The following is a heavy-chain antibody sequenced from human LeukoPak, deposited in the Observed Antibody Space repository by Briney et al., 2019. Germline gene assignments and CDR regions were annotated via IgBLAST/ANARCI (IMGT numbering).Heavy chain of an antibody. V-gene: IGHV3-53*01. Sequence: GGSLRLSCAASGFTVSSNYMSWVRQAPGKGLEWVSVIYSGGSTYYADSVKGRFTISRDNSKNTLYLQMNSLRVEDTAVYYCARAGHCTNGICYTADFDYWGQGTLVTVSS. J-gene: IGHJ4*02. D-gene: IGHD2-8*01. CDR1: GFTVSSNY. CDR3: ARAGHCTNGICYTADFDY. CDR2: IYSGGST.